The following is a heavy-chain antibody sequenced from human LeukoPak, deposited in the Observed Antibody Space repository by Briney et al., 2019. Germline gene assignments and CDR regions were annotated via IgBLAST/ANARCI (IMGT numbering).Heavy chain of an antibody. D-gene: IGHD6-19*01. Sequence: GGSLRLSCAASGFTFSSYWMHWVRQAPGKGLVWVSRINSDGSSTSYADSVKGRFTISRDNAKNSLYLQMNSLRAEDTAVYYCARDESSGWYFYYYYYMDVWGKGTTVTVSS. CDR2: INSDGSST. CDR1: GFTFSSYW. CDR3: ARDESSGWYFYYYYYMDV. V-gene: IGHV3-74*01. J-gene: IGHJ6*03.